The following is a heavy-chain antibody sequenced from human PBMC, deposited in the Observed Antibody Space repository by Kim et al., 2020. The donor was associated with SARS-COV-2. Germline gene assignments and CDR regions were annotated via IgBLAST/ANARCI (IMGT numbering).Heavy chain of an antibody. V-gene: IGHV3-30*18. CDR2: VSSDGSRT. CDR1: GFTFSSYA. J-gene: IGHJ4*02. CDR3: AKAGGGSCYSPCDY. D-gene: IGHD2-15*01. Sequence: GGSLRLSCAASGFTFSSYAMHWVRQAPGKGLEWVAAVSSDGSRTYYADSVKGRFTISRDNSNSTLYLQMSSLRAEDTAVYYCAKAGGGSCYSPCDYWGQGTLVTVCS.